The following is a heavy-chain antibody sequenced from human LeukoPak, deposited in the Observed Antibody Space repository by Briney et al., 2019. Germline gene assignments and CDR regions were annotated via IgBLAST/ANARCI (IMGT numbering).Heavy chain of an antibody. V-gene: IGHV4-4*07. J-gene: IGHJ4*02. CDR3: ARDQTYYYDSSGYPYRAYYFDY. CDR1: GGSISSYY. D-gene: IGHD3-22*01. Sequence: SETLSLTCTVSGGSISSYYWSWIRQPAGKGLEWIGRIYTSGSTNYNPSLKSRVTMSVDTSKNQFSLKLSSVIAADTAVYYCARDQTYYYDSSGYPYRAYYFDYWGQGTLVTVSS. CDR2: IYTSGST.